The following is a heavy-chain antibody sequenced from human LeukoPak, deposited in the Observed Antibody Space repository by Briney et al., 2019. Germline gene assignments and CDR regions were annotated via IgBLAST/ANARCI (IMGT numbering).Heavy chain of an antibody. Sequence: GGSLRLSCAASGFTFSSYGMHWVRQAPGKGLEWVALISYDGSNKYYADSVKGRFTISRDNSKNTLYLQMNSLRAEDTAVYYCAKGRVFGVVIPSFDYWGQGTLVTVSS. J-gene: IGHJ4*02. V-gene: IGHV3-30*18. CDR1: GFTFSSYG. D-gene: IGHD3-3*01. CDR3: AKGRVFGVVIPSFDY. CDR2: ISYDGSNK.